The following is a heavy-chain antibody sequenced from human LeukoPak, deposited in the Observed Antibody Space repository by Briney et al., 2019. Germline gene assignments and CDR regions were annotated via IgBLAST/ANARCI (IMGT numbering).Heavy chain of an antibody. V-gene: IGHV3-53*01. Sequence: GGTLRLSCAASGLTVRSNCMSWVRQAPGKGLEGVSFIYSGGNTYYADSVKGRFTISRDNSKNPVHLQMNSLRAEDTAMYYCARRAGDYSHPYDYWGQGTLVTVSS. CDR3: ARRAGDYSHPYDY. CDR1: GLTVRSNC. J-gene: IGHJ4*02. D-gene: IGHD3-22*01. CDR2: IYSGGNT.